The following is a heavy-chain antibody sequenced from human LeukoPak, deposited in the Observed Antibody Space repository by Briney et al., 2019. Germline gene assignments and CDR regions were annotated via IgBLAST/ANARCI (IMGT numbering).Heavy chain of an antibody. V-gene: IGHV1-2*02. J-gene: IGHJ4*02. D-gene: IGHD3-3*01. Sequence: ASVKVSCKASGYTFTGYYMHWVRQAPGQGLEWMGWINPNSGGTNYAQKFQGRVTMTRDTSTSTVYMELSSLRSEDTAVYYCARPGIFGSIFDYWGQGTLVTVSS. CDR2: INPNSGGT. CDR3: ARPGIFGSIFDY. CDR1: GYTFTGYY.